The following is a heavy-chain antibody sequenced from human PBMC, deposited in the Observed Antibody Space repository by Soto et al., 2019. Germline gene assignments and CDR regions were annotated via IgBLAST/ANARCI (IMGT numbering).Heavy chain of an antibody. J-gene: IGHJ6*02. V-gene: IGHV1-69*06. Sequence: QVQLVQSGAEVKKPRSSVKVSCKASGLIFSSYAISWVRQAPGQGLEWVGGILPIFGTTNYAQSFKRRVTITADISTTTSYLDLSSLRYEGTAISVCVRGANYDIAPGKGYYCPGIDVWGQGTTVTVSS. D-gene: IGHD3-9*01. CDR2: ILPIFGTT. CDR1: GLIFSSYA. CDR3: VRGANYDIAPGKGYYCPGIDV.